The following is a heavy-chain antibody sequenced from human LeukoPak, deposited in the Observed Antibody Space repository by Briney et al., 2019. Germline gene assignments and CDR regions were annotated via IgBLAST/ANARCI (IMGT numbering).Heavy chain of an antibody. CDR2: INHSGST. CDR3: ARHTGYLGY. V-gene: IGHV4-34*01. D-gene: IGHD1-14*01. CDR1: GGSFSGYY. Sequence: SETLSLTCAVYGGSFSGYYWSWIRQPPGKGLEWIGEINHSGSTNYNPSLKSRVTISVDTSKNQFSLKLSSVTAAVTAVYYCARHTGYLGYWGQGTLVTVSS. J-gene: IGHJ4*02.